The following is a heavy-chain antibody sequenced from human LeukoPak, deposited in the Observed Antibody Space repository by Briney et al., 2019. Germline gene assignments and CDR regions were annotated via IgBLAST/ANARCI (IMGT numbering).Heavy chain of an antibody. CDR3: ARYGKYTTYYYDSSTPGAFDI. Sequence: GGSLRLSCAASGFTFSDYYMSWIRQAPGKGLEWVSYISSSGSTIYYADSVKGRFTISRDNAKNSLYLQMNSLRAEDTAVYYCARYGKYTTYYYDSSTPGAFDIWGQGTMVTVSS. V-gene: IGHV3-11*01. J-gene: IGHJ3*02. CDR1: GFTFSDYY. CDR2: ISSSGSTI. D-gene: IGHD3-22*01.